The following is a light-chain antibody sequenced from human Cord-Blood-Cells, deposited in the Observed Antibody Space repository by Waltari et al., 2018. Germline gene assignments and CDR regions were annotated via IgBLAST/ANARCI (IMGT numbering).Light chain of an antibody. J-gene: IGKJ1*01. CDR2: DAS. Sequence: EIVLTQSPATLSLSPGERATLSCRASQSVSIYLAWYQQKPGQAPRLLSYDASNRATDIPARFSGSGSGTDFTLTISSLEPEDFAVYYCQQRSNWPRTFGQGTKVEIK. CDR1: QSVSIY. CDR3: QQRSNWPRT. V-gene: IGKV3-11*01.